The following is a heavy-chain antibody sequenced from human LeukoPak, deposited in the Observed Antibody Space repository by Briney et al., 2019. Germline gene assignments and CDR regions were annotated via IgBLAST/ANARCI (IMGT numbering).Heavy chain of an antibody. D-gene: IGHD6-19*01. J-gene: IGHJ3*02. Sequence: SDTLSLTCAVSGYSISSSNWWGWFRQPPGKGLEWIGYIYYSGSAYYNTSLNSRVTMSVDTSKNQFSLKLSSVTAVDPAVYYCARNQAVASNHGAMDIWGQGTMVIVSS. CDR1: GYSISSSNW. CDR2: IYYSGSA. CDR3: ARNQAVASNHGAMDI. V-gene: IGHV4-28*01.